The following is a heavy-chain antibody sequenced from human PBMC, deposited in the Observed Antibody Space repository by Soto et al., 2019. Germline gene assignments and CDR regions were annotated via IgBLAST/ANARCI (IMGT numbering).Heavy chain of an antibody. D-gene: IGHD3-3*01. CDR1: GYTFTGNY. V-gene: IGHV1-2*02. J-gene: IGHJ6*02. CDR3: ARDPRPPSGWLGFWEYGMDV. CDR2: VNPDNGGT. Sequence: VASVKVSCKASGYTFTGNYIHWVRQAPGQGLEWMGWVNPDNGGTTSAQKFQGRVTMTRDMSVTTAYMELSRLTSDDTAVFYCARDPRPPSGWLGFWEYGMDVWGQGTTVTVSS.